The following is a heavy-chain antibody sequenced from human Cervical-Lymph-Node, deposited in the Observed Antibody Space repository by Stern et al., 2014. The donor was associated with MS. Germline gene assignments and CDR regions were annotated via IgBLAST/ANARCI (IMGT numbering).Heavy chain of an antibody. J-gene: IGHJ4*02. CDR3: ARGRRKIY. Sequence: QLQLQQWGAGLLKTSETLSLTCAVYGGSFSGYNWNWIRQPPGKGLEWIGEINQRGGSNYNPSFKSRVTTSIDTSKNQFFLELISVSAADTAVYYCARGRRKIYWGQGTQVTVSS. CDR2: INQRGGS. CDR1: GGSFSGYN. V-gene: IGHV4-34*01.